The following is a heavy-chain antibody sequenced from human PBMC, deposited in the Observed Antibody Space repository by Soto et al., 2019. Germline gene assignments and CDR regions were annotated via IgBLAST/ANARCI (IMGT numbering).Heavy chain of an antibody. CDR3: ARDRSGIDY. D-gene: IGHD1-26*01. J-gene: IGHJ4*02. CDR2: IYHSGST. CDR1: GGSISSSNW. V-gene: IGHV4-4*02. Sequence: QVQLQESGPGLVKPSGTMSLTCAVSGGSISSSNWWSWVRQPPGEGLEWIGEIYHSGSTNYNPSLKSRVTISVYKSKKQFSLKLSSVPAADTAVYYCARDRSGIDYWGQGTLVTVSS.